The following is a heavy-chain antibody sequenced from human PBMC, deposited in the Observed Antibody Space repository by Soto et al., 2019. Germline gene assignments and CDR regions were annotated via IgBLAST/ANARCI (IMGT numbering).Heavy chain of an antibody. D-gene: IGHD3-22*01. Sequence: QVPLVQSGAEVKKPGASVKVSCKASGYTFTSYGISWVRQAPGQGLEWMGWISAYNGNTNYAQKLQGRVTMTTDTSTSTAYMELRSLRSDDTAVYYCARDQRYDSSGYTFDYWGQGTLVTVSS. J-gene: IGHJ4*02. CDR1: GYTFTSYG. V-gene: IGHV1-18*01. CDR3: ARDQRYDSSGYTFDY. CDR2: ISAYNGNT.